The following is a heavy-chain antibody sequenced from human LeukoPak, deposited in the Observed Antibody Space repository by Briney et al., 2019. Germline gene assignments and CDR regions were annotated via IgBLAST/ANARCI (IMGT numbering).Heavy chain of an antibody. V-gene: IGHV4-61*05. J-gene: IGHJ4*02. CDR2: SHYSGSS. CDR3: ARYDNSGYYSLDY. CDR1: GGSISNSGYF. D-gene: IGHD3-22*01. Sequence: SETLSLTCTVSGGSISNSGYFWGWIRQPPGKGLEWIGYSHYSGSSNYNPSLKSRVTISVDTSKNQFSLKLSSVTAADTAVYYCARYDNSGYYSLDYWGQGALVTVSS.